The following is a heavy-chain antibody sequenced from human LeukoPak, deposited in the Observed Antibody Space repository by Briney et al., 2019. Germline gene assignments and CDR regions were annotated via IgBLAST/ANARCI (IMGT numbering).Heavy chain of an antibody. CDR3: ARDRSYGPDAFDI. Sequence: ASVKVSCKASGGTFSSYAISWVRQAPGQGLEWMGGIIPIFGTANYAQKFQGRVTITADESTSTAYMELSSPRSEDTAVYYCARDRSYGPDAFDIWGQGTMVTVSS. V-gene: IGHV1-69*13. D-gene: IGHD5-18*01. CDR1: GGTFSSYA. CDR2: IIPIFGTA. J-gene: IGHJ3*02.